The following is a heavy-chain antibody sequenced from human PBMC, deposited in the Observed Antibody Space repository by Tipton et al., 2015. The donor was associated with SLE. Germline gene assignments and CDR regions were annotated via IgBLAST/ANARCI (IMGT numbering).Heavy chain of an antibody. V-gene: IGHV3-53*01. CDR1: GFTVSRSY. CDR3: TREEDVSGTYWYFDL. J-gene: IGHJ2*01. D-gene: IGHD2-15*01. CDR2: IYSAGNT. Sequence: SLRLSCEASGFTVSRSYMSWVRQAPGKGLEWVSIIYSAGNTFYVDSVKGRFTISRDNSKNTLNLQMNSLKTEDTAVYYCTREEDVSGTYWYFDLWGRGTPVTVSS.